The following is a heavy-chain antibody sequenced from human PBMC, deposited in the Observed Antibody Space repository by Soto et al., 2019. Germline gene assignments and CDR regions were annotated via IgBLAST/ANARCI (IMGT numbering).Heavy chain of an antibody. J-gene: IGHJ4*02. Sequence: QVQLVQSGAEVKRPGSSVKVSCKASGDTFNFYSINWVRQAPGVGLEWVGRVNPILSMSNYAQRFQGRVTMTADKSTSTGYMERRSLRSEDTASYYGAGSYGAGYRALDYGGKGALVTVSS. V-gene: IGHV1-69*02. D-gene: IGHD1-26*01. CDR3: AGSYGAGYRALDY. CDR1: GDTFNFYS. CDR2: VNPILSMS.